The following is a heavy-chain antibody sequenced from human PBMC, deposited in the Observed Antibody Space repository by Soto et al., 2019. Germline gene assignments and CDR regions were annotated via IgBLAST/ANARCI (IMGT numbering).Heavy chain of an antibody. CDR1: GFTFSSHS. V-gene: IGHV3-21*01. J-gene: IGHJ4*02. CDR3: AVLLRGYFDY. Sequence: EVQLVESGGGLVKPGGSLRLSCAASGFTFSSHSMNWVRQAPGKGLEWVSSISSSSSYIYYADSVKGRFTISRDNAKNSLYLQMYSLRAEDTAVYYCAVLLRGYFDYWGQVTLVTVSS. D-gene: IGHD2-15*01. CDR2: ISSSSSYI.